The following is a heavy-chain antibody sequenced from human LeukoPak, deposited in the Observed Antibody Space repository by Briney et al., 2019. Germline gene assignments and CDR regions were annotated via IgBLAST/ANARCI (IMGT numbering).Heavy chain of an antibody. CDR2: INPNSGGT. Sequence: VASVKVSCKASGYIFNSYAISWVRQAPGQGLEWMGWINPNSGGTNYAQKFQGRVTMTRDTSISTAYMELSRLRSDDTAVYYCARDLPPGQDDAFDIWGQGTMVTVSS. J-gene: IGHJ3*02. V-gene: IGHV1-2*02. CDR1: GYIFNSYA. CDR3: ARDLPPGQDDAFDI.